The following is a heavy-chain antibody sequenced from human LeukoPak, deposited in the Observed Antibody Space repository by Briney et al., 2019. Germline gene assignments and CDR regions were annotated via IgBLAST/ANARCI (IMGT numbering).Heavy chain of an antibody. CDR2: IIPILGIA. V-gene: IGHV1-69*04. CDR3: ATEDYGSGKGSNWFDP. Sequence: SVKVSCKASGGTFSSYAISWVRQAPGQGLEWMGRIIPILGIANYAQKFQGRVTITADKSTSTAYMELSSLRSEDTAVYYCATEDYGSGKGSNWFDPWGQGTLVTVSS. CDR1: GGTFSSYA. D-gene: IGHD3-10*01. J-gene: IGHJ5*02.